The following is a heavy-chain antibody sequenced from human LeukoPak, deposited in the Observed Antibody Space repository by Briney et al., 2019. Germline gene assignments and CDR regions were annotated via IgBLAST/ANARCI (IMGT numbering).Heavy chain of an antibody. D-gene: IGHD6-19*01. Sequence: SETLSLTCTVSGGSINSYYWSWIRQPPGKGLEWIGHIYYSGSTNYNPSLMSRVTISIDTSKNQFSLKLSSVTAADTAVYYCARHSGAGTGFVYWGQGTLVTVSS. V-gene: IGHV4-59*08. CDR1: GGSINSYY. CDR2: IYYSGST. CDR3: ARHSGAGTGFVY. J-gene: IGHJ4*02.